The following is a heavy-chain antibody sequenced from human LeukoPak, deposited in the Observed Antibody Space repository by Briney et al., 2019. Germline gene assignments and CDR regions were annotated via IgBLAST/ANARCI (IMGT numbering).Heavy chain of an antibody. CDR2: INHSGST. CDR3: ARVKTYDYVWGSYRYTNWFDP. D-gene: IGHD3-16*02. J-gene: IGHJ5*02. Sequence: SETLSLTCTVSGGSISSGSYYWSWIRQPPGKGLEWIGEINHSGSTNYNPSLKSRVTISVDTSKNQFSLKLSSVTAADTAVYYCARVKTYDYVWGSYRYTNWFDPWGQGTLVTVSS. V-gene: IGHV4-39*07. CDR1: GGSISSGSYY.